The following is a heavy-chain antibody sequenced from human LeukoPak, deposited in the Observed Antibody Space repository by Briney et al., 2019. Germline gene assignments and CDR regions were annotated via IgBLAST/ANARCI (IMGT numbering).Heavy chain of an antibody. CDR3: ARDHNWGPDY. Sequence: ASVKVSCKASGFTFTGHYMHWVRQAPGQGLEWMGWINADNGGTHYAQNFQARVTMTRDTSISTVYVELSRPSSDDTAYYYCARDHNWGPDYWGQGTLVTVSS. V-gene: IGHV1-2*02. CDR1: GFTFTGHY. D-gene: IGHD7-27*01. CDR2: INADNGGT. J-gene: IGHJ4*02.